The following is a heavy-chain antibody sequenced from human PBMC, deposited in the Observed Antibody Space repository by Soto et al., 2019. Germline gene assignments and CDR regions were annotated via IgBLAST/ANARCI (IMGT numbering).Heavy chain of an antibody. CDR3: ARAGSSGWPSLQH. J-gene: IGHJ1*01. Sequence: SETLSLTCTVSGGPISGFYWSWIRQPPGKGLEWIGYVYNSGNTNYSPSLISRVTISIDTSKNQFSLKLRSVTAADTAVYYCARAGSSGWPSLQHWGQGTLVTVSS. CDR2: VYNSGNT. D-gene: IGHD6-19*01. CDR1: GGPISGFY. V-gene: IGHV4-59*08.